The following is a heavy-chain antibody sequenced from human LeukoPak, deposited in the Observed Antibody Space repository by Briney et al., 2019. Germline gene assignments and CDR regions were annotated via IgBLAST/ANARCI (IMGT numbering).Heavy chain of an antibody. CDR1: GFTFSNYA. D-gene: IGHD5-18*01. CDR3: ARDRDTAMGL. J-gene: IGHJ4*02. CDR2: ISYDGNDK. Sequence: GRSLRLSCAASGFTFSNYAMHWVRQAPGKGLEWVAIISYDGNDKYYTDSVKGRFTVSRDKSKNTLYLQMNSLRAEDTAVYYCARDRDTAMGLWGQGTLVTVSS. V-gene: IGHV3-30-3*01.